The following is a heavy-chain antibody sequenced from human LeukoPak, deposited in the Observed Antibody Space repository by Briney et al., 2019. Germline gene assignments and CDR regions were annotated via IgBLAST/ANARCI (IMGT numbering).Heavy chain of an antibody. CDR3: ARQAPPGAAAGKAFQH. CDR1: GGSFSGYY. V-gene: IGHV4-34*01. CDR2: INHSGST. D-gene: IGHD6-13*01. Sequence: PSETLSLTCAVYGGSFSGYYWSWIRQPPGKGLEWIGEINHSGSTNYNPSLKSRVTISVDTSKNQFSLKLSSVTAADTAVYYCARQAPPGAAAGKAFQHWGQGTLVTVSS. J-gene: IGHJ1*01.